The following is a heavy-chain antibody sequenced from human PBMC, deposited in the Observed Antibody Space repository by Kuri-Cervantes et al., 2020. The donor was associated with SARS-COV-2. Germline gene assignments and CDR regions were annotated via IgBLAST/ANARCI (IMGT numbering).Heavy chain of an antibody. CDR3: AKDRGGTSHYFYYYDMDV. CDR1: GGSFSDYY. V-gene: IGHV4-34*01. J-gene: IGHJ6*02. Sequence: GSLRLSCAVYGGSFSDYYWSWVRQPPGKGLEWFGEINHIGNTNYDPSLKSRVTISIDTSKNQFSLKLTSVTAADTAVYFCAKDRGGTSHYFYYYDMDVWGQGTTVTVSS. D-gene: IGHD3-10*01. CDR2: INHIGNT.